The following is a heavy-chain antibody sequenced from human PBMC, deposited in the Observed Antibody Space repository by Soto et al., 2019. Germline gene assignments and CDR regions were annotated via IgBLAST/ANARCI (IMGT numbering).Heavy chain of an antibody. V-gene: IGHV3-23*01. D-gene: IGHD2-8*01. CDR3: ARKCTNGVCANY. CDR2: ISGSGGST. J-gene: IGHJ4*02. CDR1: GFTFSSHA. Sequence: EVRLLESGGGLVQPGGSLRLSCAASGFTFSSHAMSWVRQAPGKGLEWVSAISGSGGSTYYADSVKGRFTISRDNSKNTLYLQMNSLRAQDTAVYYCARKCTNGVCANYWGQGTLVTVSS.